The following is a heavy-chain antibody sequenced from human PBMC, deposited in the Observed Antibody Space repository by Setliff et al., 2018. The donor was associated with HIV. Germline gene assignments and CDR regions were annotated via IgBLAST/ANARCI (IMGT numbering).Heavy chain of an antibody. CDR3: ARGAGQWLRLVQGDSVAYFDF. J-gene: IGHJ4*02. V-gene: IGHV4-34*01. CDR1: GGSISGYY. Sequence: PSETLSLTCTVSGGSISGYYWNWIRQSPGKGLEWIGEMNHSGNTNYNPSLKSRVTISMDMSKNQFSLNLASMTAADTAVYYCARGAGQWLRLVQGDSVAYFDFWGQGMLVTVSS. D-gene: IGHD6-19*01. CDR2: MNHSGNT.